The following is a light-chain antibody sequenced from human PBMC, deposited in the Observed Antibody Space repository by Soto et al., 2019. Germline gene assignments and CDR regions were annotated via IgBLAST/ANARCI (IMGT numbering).Light chain of an antibody. Sequence: DIQMTQSPSNLSGSVGDRVTITCRASQTISSWLAWYQQKPGKAPKXLIYKASTLKSGVPSRFSGSGSGTDLTITISSLEPEDGEVYHGQQRSNWPWTFGQGTKVDIK. CDR1: QTISSW. J-gene: IGKJ1*01. CDR2: KAS. CDR3: QQRSNWPWT. V-gene: IGKV1-5*03.